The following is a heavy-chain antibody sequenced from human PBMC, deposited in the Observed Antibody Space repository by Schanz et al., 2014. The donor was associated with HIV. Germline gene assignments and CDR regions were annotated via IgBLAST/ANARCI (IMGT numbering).Heavy chain of an antibody. Sequence: EVQLLESGGGLVQPGGSLRLSCAASGFTFSSYAMSWVRQAPGKGLEWVSSISSSSSYTYYADSVKGRFAISRDNAKNSLYLQMNSLRVEDTAVYFCARDSGPGIYWGQGTLVTVSS. CDR2: ISSSSSYT. D-gene: IGHD3-10*01. CDR1: GFTFSSYA. V-gene: IGHV3-21*01. J-gene: IGHJ4*02. CDR3: ARDSGPGIY.